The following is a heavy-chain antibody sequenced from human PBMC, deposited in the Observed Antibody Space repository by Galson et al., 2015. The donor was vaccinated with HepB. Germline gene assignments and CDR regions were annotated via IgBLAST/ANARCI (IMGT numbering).Heavy chain of an antibody. J-gene: IGHJ4*02. V-gene: IGHV3-33*01. CDR1: GFSFSSYC. CDR3: ARGHSYDFWSGYAY. Sequence: SLRLSCAASGFSFSSYCMQWVRQGPGKGLEWVAVIWYDGSNKYSADSVKGRFTISRDNSKNTLYLQMNSLRVEDTAVYYCARGHSYDFWSGYAYWGQGTLVTVSS. D-gene: IGHD3-3*01. CDR2: IWYDGSNK.